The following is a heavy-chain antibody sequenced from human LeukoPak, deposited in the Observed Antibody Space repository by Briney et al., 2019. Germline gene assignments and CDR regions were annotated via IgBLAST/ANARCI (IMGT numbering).Heavy chain of an antibody. Sequence: GGSLRLSCAASGFTFSSYSMNWVRQAPGKGLEWVSSISSSSSYIYYADSVKGRFTISRDNAKNSLYLQMNSLRAEDTAVYYCAKKFHEYDFWSGLANWGQGTLVTVSS. V-gene: IGHV3-21*01. D-gene: IGHD3-3*01. CDR1: GFTFSSYS. CDR2: ISSSSSYI. J-gene: IGHJ4*02. CDR3: AKKFHEYDFWSGLAN.